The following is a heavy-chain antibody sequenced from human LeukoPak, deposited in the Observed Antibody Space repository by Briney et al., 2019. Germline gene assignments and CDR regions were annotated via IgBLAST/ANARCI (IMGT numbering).Heavy chain of an antibody. V-gene: IGHV3-48*03. CDR2: ISSSGSTI. CDR1: GFTFSSYE. D-gene: IGHD1-26*01. Sequence: GESLRLSCAASGFTFSSYEMNWVRQAPGKGLEWVSYISSSGSTIYYADSVKGRFTISRDNAKNSLYLQMNSLRAEDTAVYYCARDVGLNWFDPWGQGTLVTVSS. J-gene: IGHJ5*02. CDR3: ARDVGLNWFDP.